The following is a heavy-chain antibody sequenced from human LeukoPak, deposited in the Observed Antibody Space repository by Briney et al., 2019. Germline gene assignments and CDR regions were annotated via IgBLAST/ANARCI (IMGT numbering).Heavy chain of an antibody. Sequence: PGGSLRLSCAASGFTVSSNYMSWVRQAPGKGLEWVSIIYSGGATYYADSVKGRFTISRDNSKNTLYLQMNSLRAEDTAVYYCATRRKQLWPDYWGQGTLVTVSS. J-gene: IGHJ4*02. CDR2: IYSGGAT. D-gene: IGHD5-18*01. CDR3: ATRRKQLWPDY. CDR1: GFTVSSNY. V-gene: IGHV3-53*01.